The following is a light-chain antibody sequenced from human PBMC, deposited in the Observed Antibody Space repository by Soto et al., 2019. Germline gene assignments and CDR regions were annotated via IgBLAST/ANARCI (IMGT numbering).Light chain of an antibody. J-gene: IGKJ4*01. CDR2: GAS. CDR1: QSVSTN. Sequence: EIVMTQSPATLSVSPGERATLSCRASQSVSTNLAWYQQKPGQAPRLLIYGASTRVTGLPARFSGGGSGTEFTLTISSLQSEDFAVYYCQQYNNWTPLTFGGGTNVEIK. CDR3: QQYNNWTPLT. V-gene: IGKV3-15*01.